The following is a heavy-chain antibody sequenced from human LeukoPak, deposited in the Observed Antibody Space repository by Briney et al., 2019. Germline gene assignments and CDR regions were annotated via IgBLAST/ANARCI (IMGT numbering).Heavy chain of an antibody. CDR1: GGSISSYY. CDR3: ARGETYSSGLVDY. V-gene: IGHV4-59*01. CDR2: ISYSGST. Sequence: SETLSLTCTVSGGSISSYYWSWIRQPPGKGLEGIGYISYSGSTNYNPSLKSRVTISVDTSKNQFSLKLSSVTAADTAVYYCARGETYSSGLVDYWGQGTLVTVSS. D-gene: IGHD6-19*01. J-gene: IGHJ4*02.